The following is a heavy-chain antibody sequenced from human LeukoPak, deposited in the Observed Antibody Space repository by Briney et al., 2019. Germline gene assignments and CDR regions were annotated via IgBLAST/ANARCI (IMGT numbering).Heavy chain of an antibody. Sequence: GGSLRLSCAASGFTFSGYWMTWVRQAPGKGLELVANIKQDGSEKYYVDSVKGRFTISRDNAKNSLYLQMNSLRAEDTAVYYCAELGITMIGGVWGKGTTVTISS. CDR3: AELGITMIGGV. J-gene: IGHJ6*04. CDR2: IKQDGSEK. D-gene: IGHD3-10*02. CDR1: GFTFSGYW. V-gene: IGHV3-7*01.